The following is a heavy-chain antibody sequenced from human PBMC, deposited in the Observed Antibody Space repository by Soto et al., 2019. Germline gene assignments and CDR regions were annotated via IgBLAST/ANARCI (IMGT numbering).Heavy chain of an antibody. D-gene: IGHD4-17*01. CDR2: ISSGGTTT. V-gene: IGHV3-11*01. CDR1: GLTFSDYY. CDR3: ARQPPSTVTTFGS. J-gene: IGHJ4*02. Sequence: GGSLRLSCASSGLTFSDYYMSWIRQAPGKGLEWISYISSGGTTTYYVDSVKGRFTISRDNAKSSLYLQMNSLRAEDTAVYYCARQPPSTVTTFGSWGQGTLVTVSS.